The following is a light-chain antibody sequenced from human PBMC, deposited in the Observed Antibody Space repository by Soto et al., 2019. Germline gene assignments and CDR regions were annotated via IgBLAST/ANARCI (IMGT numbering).Light chain of an antibody. CDR2: DAS. J-gene: IGKJ4*01. CDR3: QQRNKWPPVT. Sequence: PGERATLSCRASPSVSNSLARYQHKPGQAPRLLIYDASNRATGVPTRFSGSGSGTDFTLTISSLEPEDFAVYYCQQRNKWPPVTFGGGTRVEIK. V-gene: IGKV3-11*01. CDR1: PSVSNS.